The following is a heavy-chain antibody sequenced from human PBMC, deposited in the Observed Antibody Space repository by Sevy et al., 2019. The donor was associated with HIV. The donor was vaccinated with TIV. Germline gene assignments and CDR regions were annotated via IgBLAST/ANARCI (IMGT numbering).Heavy chain of an antibody. J-gene: IGHJ6*02. CDR1: GFTFSSYG. V-gene: IGHV3-33*01. CDR2: IWYDGSNK. D-gene: IGHD3-3*01. CDR3: AREVYDFWSGYYTPYYYCGMDV. Sequence: GGSLRLSCAASGFTFSSYGMHWVRQAPGKGLEWVAVIWYDGSNKYYADSVKGRFTISRDNSKNTLYLQMNSLRAEDTAVYYCAREVYDFWSGYYTPYYYCGMDVWGQGTTVTVSS.